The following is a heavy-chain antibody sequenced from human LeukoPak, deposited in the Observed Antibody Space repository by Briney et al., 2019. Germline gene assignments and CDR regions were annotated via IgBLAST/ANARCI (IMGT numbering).Heavy chain of an antibody. CDR1: GWSLSTSGVG. D-gene: IGHD6-19*01. CDR2: IYWNDDK. Sequence: ESGPTLVKPTQTLTLTCTVSGWSLSTSGVGVGWIRQPPGKALEWLALIYWNDDKRFSPSVKSRLTINKDTSQNQVVLPLTNMHPVDTATYYCAHSPSHPPIAVAGTWNWFHPWGQGPLVTVSS. V-gene: IGHV2-5*01. J-gene: IGHJ5*02. CDR3: AHSPSHPPIAVAGTWNWFHP.